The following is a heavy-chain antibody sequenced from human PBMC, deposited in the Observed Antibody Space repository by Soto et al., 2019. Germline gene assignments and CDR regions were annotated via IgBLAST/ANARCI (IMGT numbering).Heavy chain of an antibody. CDR3: ARVRGYYGSGRPNAFDY. V-gene: IGHV4-34*01. J-gene: IGHJ4*02. D-gene: IGHD3-10*01. CDR2: INHSGST. CDR1: GGSFSGYY. Sequence: SETLSLTCAVYGGSFSGYYWSWIRQPPGKGLEWIGEINHSGSTNYNPSLKSRVTISVDTSKNQFSLKLSSVTAADTAVYYCARVRGYYGSGRPNAFDYWGQGTLVTVSS.